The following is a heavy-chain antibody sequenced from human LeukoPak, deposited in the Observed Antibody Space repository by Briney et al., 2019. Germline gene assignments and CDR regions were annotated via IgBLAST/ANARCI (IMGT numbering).Heavy chain of an antibody. V-gene: IGHV3-23*01. D-gene: IGHD4-23*01. CDR2: ISPTGDDT. Sequence: PGESLRLSCTAFGFSFSTYAMTWARQAPVKGLEWVSTISPTGDDTFYADSAKGRFTISRDNSKNTLFLQMSSLRAEDTAVYYCAKDYGGDPFDFWGQGTLVTVSS. CDR1: GFSFSTYA. CDR3: AKDYGGDPFDF. J-gene: IGHJ4*02.